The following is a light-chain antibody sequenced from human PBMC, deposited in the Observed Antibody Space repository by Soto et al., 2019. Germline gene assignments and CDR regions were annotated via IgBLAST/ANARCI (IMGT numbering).Light chain of an antibody. Sequence: DIQMTQSPSSLSASVGDRVTITCQASQDIGNFLNWHQQKPGKAPKLLIYDASNLETGVPSRFSGSGSGTDFTFTISSLQPEDIATYYCQQYDNLPPFTFGPGTKVDIK. J-gene: IGKJ3*01. V-gene: IGKV1-33*01. CDR1: QDIGNF. CDR2: DAS. CDR3: QQYDNLPPFT.